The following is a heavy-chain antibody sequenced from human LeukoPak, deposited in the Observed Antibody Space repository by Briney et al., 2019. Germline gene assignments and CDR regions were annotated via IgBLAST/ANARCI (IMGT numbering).Heavy chain of an antibody. D-gene: IGHD2-8*01. CDR2: MNPNSGNT. J-gene: IGHJ4*02. Sequence: GASVKVSCKASGYTFTSYDINWVRQATGQGLEWMGWMNPNSGNTGYAQKFQGRVTITRNTSISTAYMGLSSLRYEDTGLYYCAREGGVTYCTNGVCHFDHWGQGTLVTLSS. CDR3: AREGGVTYCTNGVCHFDH. CDR1: GYTFTSYD. V-gene: IGHV1-8*03.